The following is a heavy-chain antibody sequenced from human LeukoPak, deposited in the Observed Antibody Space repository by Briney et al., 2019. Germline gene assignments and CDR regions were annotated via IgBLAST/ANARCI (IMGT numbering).Heavy chain of an antibody. J-gene: IGHJ4*02. D-gene: IGHD2-2*01. CDR1: GLIFSNYA. V-gene: IGHV3-23*01. CDR2: IGGSGVNT. Sequence: GGSLRLSCAASGLIFSNYAMSWVRQAPGKGLEWVSVIGGSGVNTYYADSVKGRFTISRDNSKNTLFLQMNSLRAEDTAVYYCARATSFDYWGQGTLVTVSS. CDR3: ARATSFDY.